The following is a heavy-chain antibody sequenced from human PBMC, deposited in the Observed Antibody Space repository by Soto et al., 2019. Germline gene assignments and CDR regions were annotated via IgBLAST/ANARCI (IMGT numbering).Heavy chain of an antibody. CDR1: GFIFSSYA. CDR2: VSVSGGSTYST. CDR3: AKNYYFDS. V-gene: IGHV3-23*01. J-gene: IGHJ4*02. Sequence: EVQLLDSGGDLVQPGGSLRLSCAASGFIFSSYAMSWVRQAPGKGLEWVASVSVSGGSTYSTYYADFVRGRLTISRDDSRNTMYLQMSSLRAEDTAIYYCAKNYYFDSWGQGTLVTVSS.